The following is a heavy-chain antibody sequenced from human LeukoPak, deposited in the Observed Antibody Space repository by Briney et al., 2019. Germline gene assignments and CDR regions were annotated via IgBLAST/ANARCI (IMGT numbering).Heavy chain of an antibody. V-gene: IGHV3-74*01. J-gene: IGHJ5*02. CDR2: INSDGSST. CDR3: GGGNFWFDP. D-gene: IGHD1-7*01. Sequence: PGGSLRLSCAASGFTFSSYWMHWVRQAPGKGLVWVSRINSDGSSTSYADSVKGRFTISRDNAKNTLYLQTNSLRAEDTAVYYCGGGNFWFDPWGQGTLVTVSS. CDR1: GFTFSSYW.